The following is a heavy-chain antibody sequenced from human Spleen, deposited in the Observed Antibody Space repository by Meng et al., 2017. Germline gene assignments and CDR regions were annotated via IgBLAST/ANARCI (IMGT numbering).Heavy chain of an antibody. CDR1: GFIFGDYA. CDR2: IRSKTYGGTP. D-gene: IGHD5-12*01. J-gene: IGHJ3*02. Sequence: GESLKISCTGSGFIFGDYAMSWSRQAPGKGLEWVGFIRSKTYGGTPEYAASVKGRFIISRDDSKNNAYLQMNSLKTEDTAIYYCTRVTHEVYRAYDSAGSFDIWGQGTMVTVSS. CDR3: TRVTHEVYRAYDSAGSFDI. V-gene: IGHV3-49*03.